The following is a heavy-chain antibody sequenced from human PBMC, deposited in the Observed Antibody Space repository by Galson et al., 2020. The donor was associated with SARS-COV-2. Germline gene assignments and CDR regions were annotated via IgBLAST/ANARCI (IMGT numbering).Heavy chain of an antibody. Sequence: SLRLSCAASGFIFDDYAIHWVRQAPGKPLECVPGIRRNGDNLDYADSVKGRFTISRDNAKHSLYLQMNSLRPEDTAFYYCARDRGLVLIGSRFVYWGQGTLVTVAS. CDR3: ARDRGLVLIGSRFVY. CDR1: GFIFDDYA. D-gene: IGHD3-9*01. V-gene: IGHV3-9*01. CDR2: IRRNGDNL. J-gene: IGHJ4*02.